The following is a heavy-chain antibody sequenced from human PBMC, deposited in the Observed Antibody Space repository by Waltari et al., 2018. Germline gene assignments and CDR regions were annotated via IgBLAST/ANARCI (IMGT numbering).Heavy chain of an antibody. V-gene: IGHV4-38-2*01. CDR1: GYSISSGYY. CDR3: ARPGGRVSRSYFDY. Sequence: QVQLQESGPGLVKPSETLSLTCAVSGYSISSGYYWGWIRQPPGKGLEWIGSIYHSGSTYDNPSLKSRVTISVDTSKNQFSLKLSSVTAADTAVYYCARPGGRVSRSYFDYWGQGTLVTVSS. D-gene: IGHD3-16*01. CDR2: IYHSGST. J-gene: IGHJ4*02.